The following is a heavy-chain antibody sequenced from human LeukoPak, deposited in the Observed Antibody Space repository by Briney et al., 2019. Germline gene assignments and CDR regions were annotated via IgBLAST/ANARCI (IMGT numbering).Heavy chain of an antibody. Sequence: GSSVKVSCKASGGTFSSYAISWVRQAPGQGLEWMGRIIPIFGTANYAQKFQGRVTITADKSASTAYMELSSLRSEDTAVYYCARYSSGYSYWYFDLWGRGTLVTVSS. CDR3: ARYSSGYSYWYFDL. CDR2: IIPIFGTA. V-gene: IGHV1-69*06. D-gene: IGHD6-19*01. CDR1: GGTFSSYA. J-gene: IGHJ2*01.